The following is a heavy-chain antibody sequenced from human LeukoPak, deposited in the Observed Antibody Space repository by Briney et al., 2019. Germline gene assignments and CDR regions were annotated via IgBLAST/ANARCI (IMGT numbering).Heavy chain of an antibody. V-gene: IGHV4-59*01. CDR3: ASYYVFWSGYSNWFDP. Sequence: SETLSLTCTVSGGSISSYYWSWIRQPPGKGLEWIGYIYYSGSTNYNPSLKSRVTISVDTSKNQFSLKLSSVTAADTAVYYCASYYVFWSGYSNWFDPWGQGTLVTVSS. D-gene: IGHD3-3*01. CDR1: GGSISSYY. CDR2: IYYSGST. J-gene: IGHJ5*02.